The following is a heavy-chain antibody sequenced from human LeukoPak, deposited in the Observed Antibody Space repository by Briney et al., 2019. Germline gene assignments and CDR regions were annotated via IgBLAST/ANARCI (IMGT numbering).Heavy chain of an antibody. J-gene: IGHJ4*02. CDR2: ISPYNGKT. CDR3: AKAFPLVVVAAPVDY. V-gene: IGHV1-18*01. D-gene: IGHD2-15*01. Sequence: ASMKVSCKASGYIFSNFFSSYGITWVRQAPGQGLEWMGWISPYNGKTKFAQKFQGIVTMTTETSTSTAYMELRRLRSDDTAVYYCAKAFPLVVVAAPVDYWGQGTLVTVSS. CDR1: GYIFSNFFSSYG.